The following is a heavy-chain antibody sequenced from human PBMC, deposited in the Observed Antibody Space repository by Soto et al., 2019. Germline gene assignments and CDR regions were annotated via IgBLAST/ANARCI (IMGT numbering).Heavy chain of an antibody. CDR1: GYTFTTYY. V-gene: IGHV1-46*01. J-gene: IGHJ1*01. CDR2: INPNGGST. CDR3: ARGPVGAGYYDSSGYGQYFQH. Sequence: ASVKVSCTASGYTFTTYYMHWMRQAPGQGLEWMGTINPNGGSTRYGQKFQGRVTMTSDTSTSTVYMELSSLRSDDTAVYYCARGPVGAGYYDSSGYGQYFQHWGQGTLVTVSS. D-gene: IGHD3-22*01.